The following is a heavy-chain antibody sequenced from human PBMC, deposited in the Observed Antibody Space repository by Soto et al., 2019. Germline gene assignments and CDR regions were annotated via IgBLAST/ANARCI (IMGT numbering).Heavy chain of an antibody. CDR2: IYTSGST. V-gene: IGHV4-4*07. Sequence: SETLSLTCTVSGGSISSYYWSWIRQPAGKGLEWIGRIYTSGSTNYNPSLKSRVTMSLDTSKNQFSLKLTSVTVADTALYYCARGNCSSPNCYSFSGYYGMDVWGQGTTVTVSS. D-gene: IGHD2-2*01. J-gene: IGHJ6*02. CDR1: GGSISSYY. CDR3: ARGNCSSPNCYSFSGYYGMDV.